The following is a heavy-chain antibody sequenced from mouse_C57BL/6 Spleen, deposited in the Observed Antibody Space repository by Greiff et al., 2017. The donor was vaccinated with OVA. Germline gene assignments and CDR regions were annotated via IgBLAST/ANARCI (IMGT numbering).Heavy chain of an antibody. CDR2: IYPSDGST. V-gene: IGHV1-85*01. CDR1: GYTFTSYD. D-gene: IGHD2-3*01. J-gene: IGHJ1*03. Sequence: QVQLQQSGPELVKPGASVKLSCKASGYTFTSYDINWVKQRPGQGLEWIGWIYPSDGSTQYNEKFKGKATLTVDTSSSSAYMELHSLTSEDSAVYFCAFYDGYYWYYDVWGTGTTVTVSS. CDR3: AFYDGYYWYYDV.